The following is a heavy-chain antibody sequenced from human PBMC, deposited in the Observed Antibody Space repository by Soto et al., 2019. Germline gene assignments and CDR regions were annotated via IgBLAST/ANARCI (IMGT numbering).Heavy chain of an antibody. Sequence: EVQLVESGGGLVQPGGSLRLSCGASGFAFSSYYMHWVRQAPGKGLVWVSRINGDGSSTNYADSVTGRFTISRDNAKNTLCLQMNSRRAENTAVYYGAREQTTGVWFDAWGEGTLVTVSS. CDR1: GFAFSSYY. CDR3: AREQTTGVWFDA. D-gene: IGHD4-17*01. J-gene: IGHJ5*02. V-gene: IGHV3-74*01. CDR2: INGDGSST.